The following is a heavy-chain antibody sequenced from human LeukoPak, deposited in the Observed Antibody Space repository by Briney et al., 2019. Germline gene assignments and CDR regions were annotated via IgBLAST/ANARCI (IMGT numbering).Heavy chain of an antibody. CDR2: ISSSSSYI. CDR1: GFTFSSYS. V-gene: IGHV3-21*01. CDR3: ASGYCSGGSCQHDY. Sequence: GGSLRLSCAASGFTFSSYSMNWVRQAPGKGLEWLSSISSSSSYIYYADSVKGRFTISRDNAKNSLYLQMNSLRAEDTAVYYCASGYCSGGSCQHDYWGQGTLVTVSS. J-gene: IGHJ4*02. D-gene: IGHD2-15*01.